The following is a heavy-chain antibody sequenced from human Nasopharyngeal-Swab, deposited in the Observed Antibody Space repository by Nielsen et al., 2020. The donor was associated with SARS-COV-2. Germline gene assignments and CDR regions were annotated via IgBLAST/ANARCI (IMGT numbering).Heavy chain of an antibody. CDR3: ARKLGAPRAWYFDL. CDR1: GYSFSSYG. J-gene: IGHJ2*01. D-gene: IGHD1-26*01. CDR2: ISPYNGNT. V-gene: IGHV1-18*01. Sequence: ASAKVSCKASGYSFSSYGIGWVRQAHGQGLEWMGWISPYNGNTNYAQKFQGRVTVTTDTSTSTAYLHVSSLRSDDTAIYYCARKLGAPRAWYFDLWGRGTPVTVSS.